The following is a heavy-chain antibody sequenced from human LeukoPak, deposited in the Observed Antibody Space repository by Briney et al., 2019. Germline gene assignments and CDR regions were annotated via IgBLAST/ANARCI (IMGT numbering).Heavy chain of an antibody. CDR3: ARARGATREGFDY. V-gene: IGHV3-23*01. J-gene: IGHJ4*01. CDR2: MSGSGSTT. D-gene: IGHD1-26*01. Sequence: SLTPSCPPATFTFNRHVMTCVRQPHGDGLEWVSAMSGSGSTTYYADSVQGRFTISRDKSANMVYLQMSSLSAEDTALYYCARARGATREGFDYWGQGTLITVSS. CDR1: TFTFNRHV.